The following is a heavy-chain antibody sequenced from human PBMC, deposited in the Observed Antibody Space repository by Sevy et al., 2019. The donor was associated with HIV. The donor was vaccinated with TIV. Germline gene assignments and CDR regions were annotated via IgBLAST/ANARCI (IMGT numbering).Heavy chain of an antibody. J-gene: IGHJ4*02. V-gene: IGHV3-23*01. Sequence: GGYLRLSCAASGFTFSSYAMSWVRQAPGKGLEWVSVISLSGGDTYYANSVKGRFTISRDNSKNTLYLQMNSLTAEDTAVYYCAKDRVSGTYYTGDFDYWGQGTLVTVSS. CDR2: ISLSGGDT. CDR1: GFTFSSYA. D-gene: IGHD3-10*01. CDR3: AKDRVSGTYYTGDFDY.